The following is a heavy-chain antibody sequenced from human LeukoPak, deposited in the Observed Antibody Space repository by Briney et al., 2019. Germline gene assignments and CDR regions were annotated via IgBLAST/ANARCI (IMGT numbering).Heavy chain of an antibody. CDR1: GGSISSYY. CDR3: ATVGSRVVVAATTTDDAFDI. V-gene: IGHV4-59*01. CDR2: IYYSGST. Sequence: SETLSLTCTVSGGSISSYYWSWIRQPPGKGLEWFGYIYYSGSTNYNPSLKSRVTISVDTSKNQFSLKLSSVTAADTAVYYCATVGSRVVVAATTTDDAFDIWGQGTMVTVSS. D-gene: IGHD2-15*01. J-gene: IGHJ3*02.